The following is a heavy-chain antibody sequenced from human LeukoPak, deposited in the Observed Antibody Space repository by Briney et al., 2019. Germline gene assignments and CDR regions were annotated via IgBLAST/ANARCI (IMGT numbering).Heavy chain of an antibody. J-gene: IGHJ1*01. V-gene: IGHV4-39*01. Sequence: SETLSLTCTVSGGSISSCSYYWGWIRQPPGKGLEWIGSIYYSGSTYYNPSLKSRVTISVDTSKNQFSLKLSSVTAADTAVYYCARHGGDYYDILTGYYIAEYFQHWGQGTLVTVSS. D-gene: IGHD3-9*01. CDR3: ARHGGDYYDILTGYYIAEYFQH. CDR2: IYYSGST. CDR1: GGSISSCSYY.